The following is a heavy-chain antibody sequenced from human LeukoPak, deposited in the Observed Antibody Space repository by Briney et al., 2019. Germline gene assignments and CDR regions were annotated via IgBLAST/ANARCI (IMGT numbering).Heavy chain of an antibody. V-gene: IGHV4-34*01. CDR2: INHSGST. CDR3: ARRGGSGDTAMVTPFDY. Sequence: PSETLSLTCAVYGGSFSGYYWSWIRQPPGKGLEWIGEINHSGSTNYNPSLKSRVTISVDTSKNQFSLKLSSVTAADTAVYYCARRGGSGDTAMVTPFDYWGQGTLVTVSS. J-gene: IGHJ4*02. CDR1: GGSFSGYY. D-gene: IGHD5-18*01.